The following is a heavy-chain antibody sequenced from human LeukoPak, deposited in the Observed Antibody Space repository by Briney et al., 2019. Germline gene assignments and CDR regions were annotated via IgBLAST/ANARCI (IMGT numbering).Heavy chain of an antibody. V-gene: IGHV4-59*01. D-gene: IGHD6-19*01. CDR3: ARGGWYLDY. J-gene: IGHJ4*02. CDR1: DGSINNYY. Sequence: PSETLSLTCTVSDGSINNYYWTWIRQPPGKGLEWIGYIYYSGSTNYNPSLKSRVTISVDTSKNQFSLKLSSVTAADTAVYYCARGGWYLDYWGQGTLVTVSS. CDR2: IYYSGST.